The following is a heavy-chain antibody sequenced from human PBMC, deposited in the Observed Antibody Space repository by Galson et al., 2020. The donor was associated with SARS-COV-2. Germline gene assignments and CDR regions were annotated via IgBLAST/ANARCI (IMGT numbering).Heavy chain of an antibody. D-gene: IGHD6-13*01. Sequence: GESLKISCAASGFTFSSYSMNWVRQAPGKGLEWVSYISSSSSTIYYADSVKGRFTISRDNAKNSLYLQMNSLRAEDTAVYYCARFWQYSSSWYLGMDVWGQGTTVTVSS. J-gene: IGHJ6*02. CDR1: GFTFSSYS. CDR3: ARFWQYSSSWYLGMDV. CDR2: ISSSSSTI. V-gene: IGHV3-48*04.